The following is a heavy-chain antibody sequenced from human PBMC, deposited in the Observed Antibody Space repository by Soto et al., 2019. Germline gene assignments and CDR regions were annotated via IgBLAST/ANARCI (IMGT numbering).Heavy chain of an antibody. CDR3: AKDDDVDTAMVTVPY. CDR1: GFTFSSYA. J-gene: IGHJ4*02. Sequence: PGGSLRLSCAASGFTFSSYAMSWVRQAPGKGLEWVSAISGSGGSTYYADSVKGRFTISRDNSKNTLYLQMNSLRAEDTAVYYCAKDDDVDTAMVTVPYWGQGTLVTVYS. CDR2: ISGSGGST. V-gene: IGHV3-23*01. D-gene: IGHD5-18*01.